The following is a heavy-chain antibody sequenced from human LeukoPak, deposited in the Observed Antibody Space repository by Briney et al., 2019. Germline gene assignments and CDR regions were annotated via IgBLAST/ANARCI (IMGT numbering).Heavy chain of an antibody. CDR1: GGSISSYY. CDR2: IYTSGST. Sequence: SETLSLTCTVSGGSISSYYWSWIRQPAGKGLEWIGRIYTSGSTNYNPSLKSRVTVSVDTSKNQFSLKLSSVTAADTAVYYCARGFFGYYDILTGYYLRRAFDIWGQGTMVTVSS. V-gene: IGHV4-4*07. J-gene: IGHJ3*02. D-gene: IGHD3-9*01. CDR3: ARGFFGYYDILTGYYLRRAFDI.